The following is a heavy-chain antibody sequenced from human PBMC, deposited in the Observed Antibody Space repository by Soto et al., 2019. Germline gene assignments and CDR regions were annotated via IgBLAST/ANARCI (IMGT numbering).Heavy chain of an antibody. CDR2: IFYSGAA. D-gene: IGHD6-19*01. Sequence: QLQLQESGPGLVKPSETLALTCTVSGGSISGSRYYWGWIRQPPGKGLEWIGTIFYSGAAYSNPSLTSRVTISRYTSRNQFTMKLNSVTAADTAVYYCTDMLGQWLPRDWGQGTVVTVSS. CDR1: GGSISGSRYY. V-gene: IGHV4-39*01. CDR3: TDMLGQWLPRD. J-gene: IGHJ4*02.